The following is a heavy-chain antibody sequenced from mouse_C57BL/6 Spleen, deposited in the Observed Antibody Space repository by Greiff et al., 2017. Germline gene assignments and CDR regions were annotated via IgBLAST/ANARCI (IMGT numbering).Heavy chain of an antibody. CDR1: GYTFTSYW. V-gene: IGHV1-64*01. Sequence: QVQLQQPGAELVKPGASVKLSCKASGYTFTSYWMHWVKQRPGQGLEWIGMIHPNSGSTNYNEKFKSKATLTVDKSSSTAYMQLSSLTSEDSAVYYCASYSNYPFFAYWGQGTLVTVSA. CDR2: IHPNSGST. J-gene: IGHJ3*01. D-gene: IGHD2-5*01. CDR3: ASYSNYPFFAY.